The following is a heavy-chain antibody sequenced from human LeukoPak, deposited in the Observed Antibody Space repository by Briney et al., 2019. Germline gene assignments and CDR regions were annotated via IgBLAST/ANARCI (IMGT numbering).Heavy chain of an antibody. V-gene: IGHV1-69*05. CDR3: AKGSSGYFFDL. Sequence: SVKVSCKASGGTFSSYAISWVRQAPGLGLEWMGGIIPIFGTANYAQKFQGRVTITTDKSTSTAYMELSSLRSEDTAVYYCAKGSSGYFFDLWGQGTLVTVSS. CDR1: GGTFSSYA. CDR2: IIPIFGTA. J-gene: IGHJ4*02. D-gene: IGHD3-22*01.